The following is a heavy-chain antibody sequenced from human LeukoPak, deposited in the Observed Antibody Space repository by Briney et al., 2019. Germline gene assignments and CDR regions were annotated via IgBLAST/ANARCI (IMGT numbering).Heavy chain of an antibody. V-gene: IGHV3-53*01. Sequence: GGSLRLSCTASGFLVITNDATWARQAPGKGLEWVSVLYSDGNTKYADYVQGRFTMYRDYSKNTLYLEMNSLSPDDTAVYYCARVVEPVTALPVAYPDRGPGTLV. J-gene: IGHJ1*01. CDR3: ARVVEPVTALPVAYPD. CDR1: GFLVITND. CDR2: LYSDGNT. D-gene: IGHD2-21*02.